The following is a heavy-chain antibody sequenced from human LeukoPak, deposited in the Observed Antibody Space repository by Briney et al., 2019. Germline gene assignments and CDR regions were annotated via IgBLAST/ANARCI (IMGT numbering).Heavy chain of an antibody. CDR3: ARASGSYSFDY. J-gene: IGHJ4*02. CDR2: INRDGSST. D-gene: IGHD1-26*01. Sequence: GGSLRLSCAASGFTFSSYWMHWVRQAPGKRLVWVSRINRDGSSTSYADSVKGRFTISRDNAKNTLNLQMNSLRAEDMAVYYCARASGSYSFDYWGQGNLVTVSS. CDR1: GFTFSSYW. V-gene: IGHV3-74*01.